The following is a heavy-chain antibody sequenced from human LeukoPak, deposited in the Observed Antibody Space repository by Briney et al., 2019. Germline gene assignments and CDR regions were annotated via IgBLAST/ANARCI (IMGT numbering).Heavy chain of an antibody. Sequence: GGSLRLSCAASGYTFSSCAMSWVRQAPGKGLEWVSAISGSGGSTYYADSVKGRFTISRDNSKNTLYLQMNSLRAEDTAVYCCAKASYYDYPDYWGQGTLVTVSS. V-gene: IGHV3-23*01. J-gene: IGHJ4*02. CDR2: ISGSGGST. CDR1: GYTFSSCA. D-gene: IGHD3-22*01. CDR3: AKASYYDYPDY.